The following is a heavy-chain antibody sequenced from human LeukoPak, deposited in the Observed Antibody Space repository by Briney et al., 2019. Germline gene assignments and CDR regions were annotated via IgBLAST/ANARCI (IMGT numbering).Heavy chain of an antibody. Sequence: SETLSLTCTVSGGSISSNNYYWGWIRQPPGKGLEWIGSIYYSGSTYYNPSLKSQVTISVDTSKNQFSLRLSSVTAADTAVYYCARLSLDYYDSSGSFYYFDYWGQGTLVTVSS. CDR3: ARLSLDYYDSSGSFYYFDY. V-gene: IGHV4-39*01. CDR1: GGSISSNNYY. J-gene: IGHJ4*02. D-gene: IGHD3-22*01. CDR2: IYYSGST.